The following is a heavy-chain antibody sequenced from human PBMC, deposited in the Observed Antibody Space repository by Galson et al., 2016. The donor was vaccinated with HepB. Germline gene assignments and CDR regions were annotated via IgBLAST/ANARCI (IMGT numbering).Heavy chain of an antibody. V-gene: IGHV3-11*01. CDR2: IRSSGSTI. CDR3: ARDLRVGYSGSGSYYRPYYYYAMDV. D-gene: IGHD3-10*01. J-gene: IGHJ6*02. CDR1: RFTFSDYY. Sequence: SLRLSCAASRFTFSDYYMSWIRQAPGKGLEWVSSIRSSGSTIYYADSVKGRFTISRDNAKNSLYLQMNRLRAEDTAVYYCARDLRVGYSGSGSYYRPYYYYAMDVWGQGTTVTVSS.